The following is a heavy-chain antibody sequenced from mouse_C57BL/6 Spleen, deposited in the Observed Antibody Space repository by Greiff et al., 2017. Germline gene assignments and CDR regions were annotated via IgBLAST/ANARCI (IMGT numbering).Heavy chain of an antibody. CDR1: GYTFTDYE. J-gene: IGHJ4*01. D-gene: IGHD2-3*01. CDR2: IDPETVGT. CDR3: TRWLLSYAMDY. V-gene: IGHV1-15*01. Sequence: VQLQQSGAELVRPGASVTLSCKASGYTFTDYEMHWVKQTPVHGLEWIGAIDPETVGTAYNQKFKGKAILTADKSSSTAYMELRSLTSEDSAVYYCTRWLLSYAMDYWGQGTSVTVSS.